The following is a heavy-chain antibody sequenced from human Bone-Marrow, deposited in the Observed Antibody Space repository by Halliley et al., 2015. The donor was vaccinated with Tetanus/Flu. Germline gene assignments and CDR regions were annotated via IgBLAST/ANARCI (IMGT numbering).Heavy chain of an antibody. V-gene: IGHV4-30-2*01. CDR3: ARGMGLSDQTFDS. J-gene: IGHJ4*02. D-gene: IGHD1-26*01. Sequence: VGYSYPRGTTYHTPSLKNRVTMSGDASNNQFSLKMSCVTAADTAVYFCARGMGLSDQTFDSWGQGTLVTVSS. CDR2: SYPRGTT.